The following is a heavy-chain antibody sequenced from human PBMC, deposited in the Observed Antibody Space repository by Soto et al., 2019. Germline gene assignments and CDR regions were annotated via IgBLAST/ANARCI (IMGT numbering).Heavy chain of an antibody. V-gene: IGHV3-23*01. D-gene: IGHD3-16*01. CDR2: ISRSGGST. Sequence: EVQLLESGGGLVQPGGSLRLSCAASGFTFSPYAMSWVRQAPGKGLGWVSSISRSGGSTHYADSVKGRFTVSRENSKRALSLQMSSLREEDTATYYCAKGLRRLLRPQYYYALDVWGRGTTVTVSS. J-gene: IGHJ6*02. CDR1: GFTFSPYA. CDR3: AKGLRRLLRPQYYYALDV.